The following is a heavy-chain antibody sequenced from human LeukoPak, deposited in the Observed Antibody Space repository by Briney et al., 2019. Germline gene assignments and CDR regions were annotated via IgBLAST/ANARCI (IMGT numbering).Heavy chain of an antibody. Sequence: GGSLRLSCAASGFTVSSNYMSWVRQAPGKGLEWVSVIYSGGSTYYADSVKGRFTISRDNSKNTLHLQMNSLRAEDTAVYYCAKTTTPSHMIVVFIMDYWGQGTLVTVSS. CDR2: IYSGGST. J-gene: IGHJ4*02. CDR1: GFTVSSNY. D-gene: IGHD3-22*01. CDR3: AKTTTPSHMIVVFIMDY. V-gene: IGHV3-53*01.